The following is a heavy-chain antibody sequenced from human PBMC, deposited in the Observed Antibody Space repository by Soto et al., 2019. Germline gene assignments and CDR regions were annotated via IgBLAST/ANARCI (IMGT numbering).Heavy chain of an antibody. D-gene: IGHD5-18*01. J-gene: IGHJ6*02. CDR3: ARGRRGYSYGPAPWYYYGMDV. CDR1: GGPLHSYS. V-gene: IGHV1-69*01. Sequence: GGSVEVSRKGSGGPLHSYSIRWVRQAPGQGVEGVGGIIPIFGTANYAQKFQGRVTITADESTSTAYMELSSLRSEDTAVYYCARGRRGYSYGPAPWYYYGMDVWGQGTTVTVSS. CDR2: IIPIFGTA.